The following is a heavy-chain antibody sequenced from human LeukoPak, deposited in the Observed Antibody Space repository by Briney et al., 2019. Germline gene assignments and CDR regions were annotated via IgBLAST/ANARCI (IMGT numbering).Heavy chain of an antibody. J-gene: IGHJ6*02. CDR2: ISFDGNTQ. V-gene: IGHV3-30-3*01. Sequence: GGSLRLSCAASGFTFRSYALHWVRQAPGKGLEWVAVISFDGNTQYYADSVKGRFTISRDSSKSTLFLQMNSLRTEDTAVYYCARGTVTMDFWSGYYLGVWNTFDYYYYYGMDVWGQGTTVTVSS. CDR3: ARGTVTMDFWSGYYLGVWNTFDYYYYYGMDV. D-gene: IGHD3-3*01. CDR1: GFTFRSYA.